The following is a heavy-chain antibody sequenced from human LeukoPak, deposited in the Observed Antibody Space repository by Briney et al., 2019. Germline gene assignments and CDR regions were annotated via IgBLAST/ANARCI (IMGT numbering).Heavy chain of an antibody. CDR3: ARVEGGLYYDFKFDP. V-gene: IGHV1-69*13. CDR2: IIPIFGTA. Sequence: GASVKVSCKASGGTFSSYAISWVRQAPGQGLEWMGGIIPIFGTANYAQKFQGRVTITADGSTSTAYMELSSLRSEDTAVYYCARVEGGLYYDFKFDPWGQGTLVTVSS. CDR1: GGTFSSYA. D-gene: IGHD3-3*01. J-gene: IGHJ5*02.